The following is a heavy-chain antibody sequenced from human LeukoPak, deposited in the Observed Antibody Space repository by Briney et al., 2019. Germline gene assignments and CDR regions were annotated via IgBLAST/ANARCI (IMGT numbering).Heavy chain of an antibody. V-gene: IGHV4-59*08. D-gene: IGHD3-10*01. CDR3: ARDIGYGSGSYYYYFYMDV. CDR1: GGSISSYY. J-gene: IGHJ6*03. Sequence: SEALSLTCTVSGGSISSYYWSWIRQPPGKGLEWIGYIYYSGSTNYNPSLKSRVTISVDTSKNQFSLKLSSVTAADTAVYYCARDIGYGSGSYYYYFYMDVWGKGTTVTVSS. CDR2: IYYSGST.